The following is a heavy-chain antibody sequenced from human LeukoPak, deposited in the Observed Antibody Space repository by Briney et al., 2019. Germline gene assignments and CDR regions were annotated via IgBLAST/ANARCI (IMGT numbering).Heavy chain of an antibody. J-gene: IGHJ4*02. V-gene: IGHV3-74*01. CDR3: ARDRGSYSYFDY. Sequence: GGSLRLSCAASGFTFSDYYMSWIRQAPGKGLVWVSRINSDGSSTSYADSVKGRFTISRDNAKNTLYLQMNSLRAEDTAVYYCARDRGSYSYFDYWGQGTLVTVSS. CDR1: GFTFSDYY. D-gene: IGHD1-26*01. CDR2: INSDGSST.